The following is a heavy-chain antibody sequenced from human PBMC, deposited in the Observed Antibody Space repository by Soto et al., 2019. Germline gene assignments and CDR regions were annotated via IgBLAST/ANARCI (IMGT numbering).Heavy chain of an antibody. D-gene: IGHD3-10*01. J-gene: IGHJ4*02. CDR3: AKKYYFGSGSYVFYFDY. CDR1: GFTFSNYA. V-gene: IGHV3-23*01. CDR2: MSGTAGNT. Sequence: EVQLLESGGGLVQPGGSLRLSCAASGFTFSNYAMTWVRQAPGKGPEWVSTMSGTAGNTYYADSVKGRFTISRDNSKNTLYLQMNSLRAEDTAVYYCAKKYYFGSGSYVFYFDYWGQGTLVTVSS.